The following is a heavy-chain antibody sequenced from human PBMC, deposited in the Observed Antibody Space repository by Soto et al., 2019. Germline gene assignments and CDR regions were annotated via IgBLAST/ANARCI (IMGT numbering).Heavy chain of an antibody. Sequence: LRLSCAASGFTFSSYAMSWVRQAAGKGLEWVSSIRGIGGGTYYADSVKGRFTFSRDNSKNTLYLQMNSLRAEDTAVYYCAKFGMATTKRTPPYYIDYGGQGARVPVSS. D-gene: IGHD3-16*01. V-gene: IGHV3-23*01. CDR2: IRGIGGGT. CDR1: GFTFSSYA. CDR3: AKFGMATTKRTPPYYIDY. J-gene: IGHJ4*02.